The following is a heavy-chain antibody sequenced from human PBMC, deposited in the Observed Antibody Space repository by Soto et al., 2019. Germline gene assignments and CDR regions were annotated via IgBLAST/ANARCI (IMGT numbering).Heavy chain of an antibody. Sequence: AATXSLTCTFSGYSVTNGYYFGCIRQAPGKVLEWMGSIFHTGSTYYNPSLASRLTMSVDTSKNQFSLNLRSVNAADKAVYYCAKAIGIGVNLTVVVIDDFEIWGQGTKVTVSS. D-gene: IGHD2-21*01. V-gene: IGHV4-38-2*02. CDR3: AKAIGIGVNLTVVVIDDFEI. CDR2: IFHTGST. CDR1: GYSVTNGYY. J-gene: IGHJ3*02.